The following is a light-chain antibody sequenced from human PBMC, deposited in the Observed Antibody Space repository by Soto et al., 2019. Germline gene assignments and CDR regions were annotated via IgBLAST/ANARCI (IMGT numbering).Light chain of an antibody. Sequence: QSVLTQPPSASGTPGQRVTISCSGSSSNIGSNTVNWYQLLPGTAPKLLIYSNNQRPSGVPDRFSGSKSGTSASLAISGLQSEDEADYYCAAWEDSLNGYVFGTGTKV. CDR3: AAWEDSLNGYV. CDR1: SSNIGSNT. J-gene: IGLJ1*01. CDR2: SNN. V-gene: IGLV1-44*01.